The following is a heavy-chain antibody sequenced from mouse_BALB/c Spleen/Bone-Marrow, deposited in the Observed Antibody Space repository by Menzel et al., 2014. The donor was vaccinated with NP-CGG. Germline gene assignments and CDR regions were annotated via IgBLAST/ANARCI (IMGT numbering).Heavy chain of an antibody. V-gene: IGHV14-3*02. CDR3: AVYDYEGFAY. Sequence: VQLQQSGAELVKPGASVKLSCTASGSNIEDTYMHWVKQRPEQGLEWIGRIDPANGNTKYDPKFQGKATITADTSSNTAYLQLSSLTSEDTAVYYCAVYDYEGFAYWGQGTLVTVSA. J-gene: IGHJ3*01. CDR2: IDPANGNT. CDR1: GSNIEDTY. D-gene: IGHD2-4*01.